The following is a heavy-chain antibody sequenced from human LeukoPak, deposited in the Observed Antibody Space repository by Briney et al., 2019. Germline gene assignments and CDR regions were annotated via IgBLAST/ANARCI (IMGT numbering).Heavy chain of an antibody. CDR3: ARARKGSLTRDYGGNPTY. J-gene: IGHJ4*02. V-gene: IGHV3-30*02. D-gene: IGHD4-23*01. CDR2: IRYDGSIK. Sequence: GGSLRLSCAVSGFTFSSYGMHWVRQAPGKGLFWVAFIRYDGSIKYYADSVKGRFTISRDNSKNTLYLQMNSLRAEDTAVYYCARARKGSLTRDYGGNPTYWGQGTLVTVSS. CDR1: GFTFSSYG.